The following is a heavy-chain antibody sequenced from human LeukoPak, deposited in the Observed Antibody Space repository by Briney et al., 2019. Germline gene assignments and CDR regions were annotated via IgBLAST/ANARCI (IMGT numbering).Heavy chain of an antibody. CDR2: MYYSGST. Sequence: SETLSLTCTVSGGSISSYYWSWIRQSPGKGLEWIGYMYYSGSTSHNPSLKSRVTISGDTSKNQFSLKLSSVTAADTAVYYCARVGATGNYYYMDVWGKGTTVTVSS. V-gene: IGHV4-59*08. CDR3: ARVGATGNYYYMDV. CDR1: GGSISSYY. J-gene: IGHJ6*03. D-gene: IGHD1-26*01.